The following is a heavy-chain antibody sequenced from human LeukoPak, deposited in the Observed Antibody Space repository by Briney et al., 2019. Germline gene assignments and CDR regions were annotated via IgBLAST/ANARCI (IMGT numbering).Heavy chain of an antibody. J-gene: IGHJ4*02. CDR1: GFTFSSYA. CDR3: AKDSIAARPRGYYFDY. V-gene: IGHV3-23*01. Sequence: GGSLRLSCAASGFTFSSYAMSWVRQAPGKGLEWVSAISGSGGSTYYADSVKGRFTISRDNSKNTLYLQMNSLRAEDTAVYYCAKDSIAARPRGYYFDYWGQGTLVTVSS. CDR2: ISGSGGST. D-gene: IGHD6-6*01.